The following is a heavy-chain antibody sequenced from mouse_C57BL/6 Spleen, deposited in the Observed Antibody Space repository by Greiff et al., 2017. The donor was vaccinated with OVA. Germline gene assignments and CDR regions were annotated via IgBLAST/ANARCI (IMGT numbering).Heavy chain of an antibody. CDR1: GYTFTSYW. CDR3: AKLGQDFAWFAY. D-gene: IGHD4-1*01. J-gene: IGHJ3*01. Sequence: QVQLQQPGAELVKPGASVKLSCKASGYTFTSYWMQWVKQRPGQGLEWIGEIDPSDSYTNYNQKFKGKATLTVDTSSSTAYMQLSSLTSEDSAVYYCAKLGQDFAWFAYWGQGTLVTVSA. V-gene: IGHV1-50*01. CDR2: IDPSDSYT.